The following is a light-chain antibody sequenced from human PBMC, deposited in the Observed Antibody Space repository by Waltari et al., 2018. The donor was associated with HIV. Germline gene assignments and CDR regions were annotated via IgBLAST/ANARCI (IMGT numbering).Light chain of an antibody. CDR2: EVN. Sequence: QSALTQPASVSGSPGQSITISCTGTSSDVGSYYLVSWYQQHPGKAPTLMIYEVNKRPSGVSKRFSRSKSGNTASLTISGLQAEDEADFYCCSYAGSSTLVFGGGTKLTVL. CDR3: CSYAGSSTLV. CDR1: SSDVGSYYL. J-gene: IGLJ3*02. V-gene: IGLV2-23*02.